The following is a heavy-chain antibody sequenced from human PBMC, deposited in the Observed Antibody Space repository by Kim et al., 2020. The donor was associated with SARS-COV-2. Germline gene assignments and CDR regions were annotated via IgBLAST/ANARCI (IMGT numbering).Heavy chain of an antibody. D-gene: IGHD6-13*01. CDR1: GYSFTSYW. CDR2: IYPGDSDT. V-gene: IGHV5-51*01. CDR3: ARLSLAAAGTRGWFDP. J-gene: IGHJ5*02. Sequence: GESLKISCKGSGYSFTSYWIGWVRQMPGKGLEWMGIIYPGDSDTRYSPSFQGQVTISADKSISTAYLQWSSLKASDTAMYYCARLSLAAAGTRGWFDPWGQGTLVTVSS.